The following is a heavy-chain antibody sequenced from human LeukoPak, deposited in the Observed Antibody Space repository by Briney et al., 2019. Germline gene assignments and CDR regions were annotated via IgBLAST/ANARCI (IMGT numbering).Heavy chain of an antibody. J-gene: IGHJ1*01. CDR2: ISYDGNKK. CDR1: GFTFDDYA. Sequence: GRSLRLSCAASGFTFDDYAMHWVRQAPGKGLEWVSLISYDGNKKNYADSVKGRFTISRDNSKNTLYLQMNSLSAEDTAVYYCARDFSSSWYSYIQHWGQGTLVTVSS. CDR3: ARDFSSSWYSYIQH. D-gene: IGHD6-13*01. V-gene: IGHV3-30-3*01.